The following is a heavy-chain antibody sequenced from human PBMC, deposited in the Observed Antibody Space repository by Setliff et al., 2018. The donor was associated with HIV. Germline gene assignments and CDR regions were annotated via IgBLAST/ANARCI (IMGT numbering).Heavy chain of an antibody. J-gene: IGHJ4*02. V-gene: IGHV4-61*01. CDR3: ARHSPSDY. Sequence: SETLSLTCSVSGGSVSDSNVYWNWIRQSPGKGLEWIGYIYNSASTSYNPSLKSRVTISVDTSKNQFSLKLSSVTAADTAVYYCARHSPSDYWGQGTLVTVSS. CDR1: GGSVSDSNVY. CDR2: IYNSAST.